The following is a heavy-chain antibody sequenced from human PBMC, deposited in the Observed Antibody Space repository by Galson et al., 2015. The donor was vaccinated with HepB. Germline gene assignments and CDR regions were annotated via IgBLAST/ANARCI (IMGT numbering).Heavy chain of an antibody. V-gene: IGHV3-11*04. CDR3: ARGRRDGYNRAFDY. Sequence: SLRLSCAASGFTFSNYYMNWIRQAPGKGLEWVSYVSSSGNSLYYSDSVRGRFTISRDNARNSLYLQMNSLRVEDTAVYYCARGRRDGYNRAFDYWGQGILVTVSS. J-gene: IGHJ4*02. D-gene: IGHD5-24*01. CDR2: VSSSGNSL. CDR1: GFTFSNYY.